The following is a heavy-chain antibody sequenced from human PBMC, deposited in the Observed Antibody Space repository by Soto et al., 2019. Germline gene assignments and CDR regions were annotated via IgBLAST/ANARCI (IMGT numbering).Heavy chain of an antibody. CDR1: GFTFDDYT. V-gene: IGHV3-43*01. J-gene: IGHJ6*02. CDR3: AKDRAAVTGAYYYYGMDV. Sequence: PGGSLRLSCAASGFTFDDYTMHWVRQAPGKGLEWVSLVSWDGGATYYADSVKGRFTISRDNNKNSLYLQMSSLRTEDTALYYCAKDRAAVTGAYYYYGMDVWGQGTTVTVSS. CDR2: VSWDGGAT. D-gene: IGHD6-19*01.